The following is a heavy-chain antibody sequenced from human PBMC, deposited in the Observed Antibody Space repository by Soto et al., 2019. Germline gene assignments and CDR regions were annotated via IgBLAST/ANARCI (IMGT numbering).Heavy chain of an antibody. V-gene: IGHV4-59*01. CDR1: GGSISSYY. Sequence: PSETLSLTCTVSGGSISSYYWSWIRQPPGKGLEWIGYIYYSGSTNYNPSLKSRVTISVDTSKNQFSLKLSSVTAADTAVYYCARDLILGYWGQGTLVTVSS. CDR2: IYYSGST. J-gene: IGHJ4*02. D-gene: IGHD3-22*01. CDR3: ARDLILGY.